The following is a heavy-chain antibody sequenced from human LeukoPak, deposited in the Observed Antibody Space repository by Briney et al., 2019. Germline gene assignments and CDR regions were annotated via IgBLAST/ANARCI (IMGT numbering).Heavy chain of an antibody. V-gene: IGHV3-21*01. CDR1: GFTFSSYS. J-gene: IGHJ6*03. CDR3: ALGDSYYYYMDV. Sequence: GGSLRLSCAASGFTFSSYSMNWVRQAPGKGLEWVSSISSSSSYIYYADSVKGRFTISRDNAKNSLYLQMNSLRAEDTAVYYCALGDSYYYYMDVWGKGTTVTISS. D-gene: IGHD3-16*01. CDR2: ISSSSSYI.